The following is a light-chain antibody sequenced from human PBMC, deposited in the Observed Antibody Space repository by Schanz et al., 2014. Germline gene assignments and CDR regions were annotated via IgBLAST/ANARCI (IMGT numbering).Light chain of an antibody. CDR1: QSVSSSY. J-gene: IGKJ4*01. V-gene: IGKV3D-20*02. CDR3: QHRSNWPLT. Sequence: EIVLTQSPGTLSLSPGERATLSCRASQSVSSSYLAWYQQKPGQAPRLLIYGASSRATGIPDRFSGSGSGTEFALAISSLEPEDSAVYYCQHRSNWPLTFGGGTKVGIK. CDR2: GAS.